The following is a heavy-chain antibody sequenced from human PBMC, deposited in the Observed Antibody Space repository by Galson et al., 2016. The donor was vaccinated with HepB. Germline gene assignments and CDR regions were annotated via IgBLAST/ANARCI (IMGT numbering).Heavy chain of an antibody. D-gene: IGHD4/OR15-4a*01. CDR1: GGSINNGHW. CDR2: IYQSGNT. J-gene: IGHJ4*02. CDR3: ARTEFGMVPTTTSIVGY. V-gene: IGHV4-4*02. Sequence: SETLSLTCVVSGGSINNGHWWSWVRQPPGKGLEWIGEIYQSGNTNYNPSLKSRVTISLDNSKNEFSLNLNSVTAADTAVYYCARTEFGMVPTTTSIVGYWGQGTLVTVSS.